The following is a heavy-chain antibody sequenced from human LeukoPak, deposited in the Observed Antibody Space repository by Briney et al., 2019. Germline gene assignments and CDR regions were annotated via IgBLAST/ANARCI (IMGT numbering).Heavy chain of an antibody. D-gene: IGHD2-21*02. CDR1: GGSISSYY. Sequence: PSETLSLTCTVSGGSISSYYWSWIRQSPERGLEWIGFIYYTGTARYNPSLRGRVTMSVDSSRNHFSLKLTSMTAADTALYYCARLLNNDNAGDPDTFDMWGQGTMVTVSS. J-gene: IGHJ3*02. V-gene: IGHV4-59*01. CDR3: ARLLNNDNAGDPDTFDM. CDR2: IYYTGTA.